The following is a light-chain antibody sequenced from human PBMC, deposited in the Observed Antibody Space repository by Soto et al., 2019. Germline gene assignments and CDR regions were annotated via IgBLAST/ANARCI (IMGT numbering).Light chain of an antibody. Sequence: QSVLTQPASVSGSPGQSITISCTGTISDIGLYKFVSWYQHHPGKAPKLIIFDVSSRASGISNRFSGSKSGNTASLTISGLQAEDEADYYGPSYPPDNFAVVFGGGTKLPVL. CDR2: DVS. CDR1: ISDIGLYKF. CDR3: PSYPPDNFAVV. V-gene: IGLV2-14*03. J-gene: IGLJ2*01.